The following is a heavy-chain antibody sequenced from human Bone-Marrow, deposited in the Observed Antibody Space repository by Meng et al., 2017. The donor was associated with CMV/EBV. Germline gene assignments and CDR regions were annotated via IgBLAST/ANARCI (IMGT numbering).Heavy chain of an antibody. Sequence: GGSLRLSCAASGFTFSSYSMNWVRQAPGKGLEWVSSISSSSSYIYYADSVKGRFTISRDNAKNSLYLQMNSLRAEDTAVYYCAREGGSYYGRYGMDVWGQGTTVTVSS. CDR3: AREGGSYYGRYGMDV. CDR2: ISSSSSYI. D-gene: IGHD1-26*01. V-gene: IGHV3-21*01. CDR1: GFTFSSYS. J-gene: IGHJ6*02.